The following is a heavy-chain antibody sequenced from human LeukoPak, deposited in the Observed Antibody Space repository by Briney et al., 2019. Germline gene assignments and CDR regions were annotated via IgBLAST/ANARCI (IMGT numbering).Heavy chain of an antibody. CDR1: GYTFTGYY. J-gene: IGHJ4*02. V-gene: IGHV1-2*06. CDR2: INPNSGGT. CDR3: ARGSYSSGWYGPGVDY. Sequence: GASVKVSCQASGYTFTGYYIHWVLQAPGQGLEWMGRINPNSGGTNYAQKFQGRVTMTRDTSISTVYMELSRLRSDDTAVYYCARGSYSSGWYGPGVDYWGQGTLVTVSS. D-gene: IGHD6-19*01.